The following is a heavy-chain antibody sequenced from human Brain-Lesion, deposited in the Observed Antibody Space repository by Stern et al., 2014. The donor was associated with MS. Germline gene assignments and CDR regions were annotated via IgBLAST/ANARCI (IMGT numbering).Heavy chain of an antibody. D-gene: IGHD6-13*01. CDR1: GGSISRSNW. V-gene: IGHV4-4*02. Sequence: QVQLQESGPGLVKPSGTLSLTCAVSGGSISRSNWWSWVRQSPGKGLEWIGESDHSGSTIYNPSLKSRVTVSVDKSKNRFSLNLGSVTAADTAVYFCARFPASRPHVFDSWGQGTLVTVSS. J-gene: IGHJ4*02. CDR2: SDHSGST. CDR3: ARFPASRPHVFDS.